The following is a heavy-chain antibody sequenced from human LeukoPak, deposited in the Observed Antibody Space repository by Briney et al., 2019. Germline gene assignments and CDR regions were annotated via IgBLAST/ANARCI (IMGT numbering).Heavy chain of an antibody. CDR1: GFTFSSYS. D-gene: IGHD3-9*01. J-gene: IGHJ4*02. Sequence: GGSLRLSCAASGFTFSSYSMNWVRQAPGKGLEWVSYISSSSSTIYYADSVKGRFTISRDNAKNSLYLQMNSLRAEDTAVYYCARDGKRDFAWLPPLYYFDYWAREPWSPSPQ. CDR2: ISSSSSTI. CDR3: ARDGKRDFAWLPPLYYFDY. V-gene: IGHV3-48*04.